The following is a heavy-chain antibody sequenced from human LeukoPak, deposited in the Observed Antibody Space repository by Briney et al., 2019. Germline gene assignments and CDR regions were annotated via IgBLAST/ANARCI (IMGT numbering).Heavy chain of an antibody. V-gene: IGHV1-24*01. CDR1: GYTLTELS. D-gene: IGHD3-22*01. CDR2: FDPEDGET. J-gene: IGHJ4*02. CDR3: ATDYYDSSGYYRDY. Sequence: ASVKVSCKVSGYTLTELSMHWVRQAPGKGLEWMGGFDPEDGETIYAQKFQGRVTMTEDTSTDTAYMELSSLRSEDTAVYYCATDYYDSSGYYRDYWGQGTLVTVSS.